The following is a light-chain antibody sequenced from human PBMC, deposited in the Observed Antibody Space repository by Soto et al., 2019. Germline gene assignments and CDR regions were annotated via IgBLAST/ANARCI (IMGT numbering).Light chain of an antibody. CDR2: AES. V-gene: IGKV1-5*01. CDR3: QHYETFSWT. CDR1: QDIDVS. Sequence: DIPMTQFPSTLSASVGDRVTITCRASQDIDVSLAWFQQRPGEAPKLLIFAESGLESGVPSTFSGSGSGTEFTLTISSVQPEDFATYFCQHYETFSWTFGQGTKVEMK. J-gene: IGKJ1*01.